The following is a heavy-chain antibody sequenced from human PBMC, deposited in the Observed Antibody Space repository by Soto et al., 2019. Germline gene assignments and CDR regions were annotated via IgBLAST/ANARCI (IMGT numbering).Heavy chain of an antibody. J-gene: IGHJ6*02. CDR2: IIPIFGTA. CDR3: AREDFSRQYYYYGMDV. Sequence: SVKVSCKASGGTFSSYAISWVRQAPGQGLEWMGGIIPIFGTANYAQKFQGRVTITADESTSTAYMELSSLRSEDTAVYYCAREDFSRQYYYYGMDVWGQGTTVTVSS. V-gene: IGHV1-69*13. CDR1: GGTFSSYA. D-gene: IGHD3-3*01.